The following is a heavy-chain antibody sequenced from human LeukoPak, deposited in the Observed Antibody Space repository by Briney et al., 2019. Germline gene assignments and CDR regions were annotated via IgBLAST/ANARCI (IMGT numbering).Heavy chain of an antibody. CDR2: IYPSGTT. J-gene: IGHJ4*02. CDR3: ARRAREFGWVFDY. V-gene: IGHV4-4*07. D-gene: IGHD3-10*01. CDR1: GGSISSYY. Sequence: SETLSLTCTVSGGSISSYYWSWIRQPAGKGLEWIGRIYPSGTTHYNPSLKSRVTMLVDRSRNQFSLKLSSVTAADTAVYYCARRAREFGWVFDYWGQGTLVTVSS.